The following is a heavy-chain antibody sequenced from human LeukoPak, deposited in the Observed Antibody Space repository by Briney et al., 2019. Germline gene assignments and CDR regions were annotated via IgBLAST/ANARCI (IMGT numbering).Heavy chain of an antibody. Sequence: SETLSLTCTVSGCSISSYYWSWIGQPAGKGLDWIGLIYTSGSTNYNPSLKSRVTMSVDTSKNQFSLKLSSVTPADTARYYCSRDNTAVAGTAPNWLDPGGQGTVVRV. CDR3: SRDNTAVAGTAPNWLDP. D-gene: IGHD6-19*01. CDR1: GCSISSYY. CDR2: IYTSGST. J-gene: IGHJ5*02. V-gene: IGHV4-4*07.